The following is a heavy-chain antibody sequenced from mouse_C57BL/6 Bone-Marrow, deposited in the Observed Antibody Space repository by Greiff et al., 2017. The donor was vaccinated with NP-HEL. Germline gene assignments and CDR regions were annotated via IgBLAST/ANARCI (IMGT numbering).Heavy chain of an antibody. V-gene: IGHV5-4*01. CDR1: GFTFSSYA. Sequence: EVMLVESGGGLVKPGGSLKLSCAASGFTFSSYAMSWVRQTPEKRLEWVATISDGGSYTYYPDNVKGRFTISRDNAKNNLYLQMSHLKSEDTAMYYCARDYYGSSYVGWYFDVWGTGTTVTVSS. CDR3: ARDYYGSSYVGWYFDV. D-gene: IGHD1-1*01. J-gene: IGHJ1*03. CDR2: ISDGGSYT.